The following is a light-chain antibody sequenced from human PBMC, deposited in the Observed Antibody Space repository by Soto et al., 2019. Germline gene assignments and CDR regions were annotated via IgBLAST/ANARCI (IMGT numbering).Light chain of an antibody. J-gene: IGLJ2*01. CDR1: SSDVGGYNY. V-gene: IGLV2-8*01. Sequence: QSVLTQPPSASGSPGQSVTISCTGTSSDVGGYNYVSWYQQHPGAAPKLMIYEVVKRPSGVPDRFSGSKSGNTASLTASGLQAEDESDYYCSSYGGDNNVVFGGGTQLTVL. CDR3: SSYGGDNNVV. CDR2: EVV.